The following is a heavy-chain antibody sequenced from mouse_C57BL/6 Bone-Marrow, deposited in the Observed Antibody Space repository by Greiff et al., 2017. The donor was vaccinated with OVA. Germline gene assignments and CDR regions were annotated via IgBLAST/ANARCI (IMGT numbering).Heavy chain of an antibody. CDR3: ARENWDWYFDV. J-gene: IGHJ1*03. V-gene: IGHV7-1*01. CDR1: GFTFSDFY. CDR2: SRNKANDYTT. Sequence: EVKLMESGGGLVQSGRSLRLSCATSGFTFSDFYMEWVRQAPGKGLEWIAASRNKANDYTTEYSASVKGRFIVSRYTSHSILYLQMNALRAEDTAIYYCARENWDWYFDVWGTGTTVTVSS. D-gene: IGHD4-1*01.